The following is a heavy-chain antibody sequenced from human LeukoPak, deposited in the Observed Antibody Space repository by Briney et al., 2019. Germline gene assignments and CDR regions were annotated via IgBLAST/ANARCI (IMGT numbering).Heavy chain of an antibody. J-gene: IGHJ4*02. CDR3: ARSASYLVGHDY. CDR2: ISPGDSDT. CDR1: GYSFTSYW. D-gene: IGHD1-26*01. V-gene: IGHV5-51*01. Sequence: GESLKISCKGSGYSFTSYWIGWVRQRPGKGLEWMGLISPGDSDTRYSPSLQGHATISADKSSSTAYLQWSSLKASDTAMYYCARSASYLVGHDYWGQGTLVTVSS.